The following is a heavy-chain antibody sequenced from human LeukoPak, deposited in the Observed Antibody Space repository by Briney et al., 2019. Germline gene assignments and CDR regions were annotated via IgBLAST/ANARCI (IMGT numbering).Heavy chain of an antibody. Sequence: SETLSLTCAVYGGSFSDYYWAWIRQPPGKGLEWIGEINHNGGINYNPSLKSRVTISVDTSKNQYSLKLSPVTAADTAVYYCARIGTNYYYYMDVWGKGTTVTVSS. V-gene: IGHV4-34*01. CDR2: INHNGGI. CDR3: ARIGTNYYYYMDV. J-gene: IGHJ6*03. CDR1: GGSFSDYY. D-gene: IGHD3-10*01.